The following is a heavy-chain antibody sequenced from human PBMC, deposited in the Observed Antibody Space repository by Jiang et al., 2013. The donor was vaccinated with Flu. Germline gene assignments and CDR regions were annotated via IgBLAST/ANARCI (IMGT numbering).Heavy chain of an antibody. CDR3: ATLTSSSQGRAYFDD. Sequence: KPSETLSLTCTVSGGSIRSTNYYWAWIRLPPGKGLEYIGSIYYSGSTYYSPSLKSRVTISIDMSNNQFSLRLNSATAADTAVYYCATLTSSSQGRAYFDDWGQGTLVTVSS. J-gene: IGHJ4*02. CDR2: IYYSGST. D-gene: IGHD2-2*01. V-gene: IGHV4-39*01. CDR1: GGSIRSTNYY.